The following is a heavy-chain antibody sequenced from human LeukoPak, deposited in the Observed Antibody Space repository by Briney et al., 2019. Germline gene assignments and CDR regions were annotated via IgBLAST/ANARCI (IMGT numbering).Heavy chain of an antibody. V-gene: IGHV3-30*18. Sequence: GGSLRLSCAASGFTFSSYGMHWVRQAPGKGLEWVAVISYDGSNKYYADSVKGRFTISRDNSKNTLYLQMNSLRAEDTAVYYCAKDSVRKLVMYYFDYWGQGTLVTVSS. J-gene: IGHJ4*02. D-gene: IGHD3-10*01. CDR1: GFTFSSYG. CDR2: ISYDGSNK. CDR3: AKDSVRKLVMYYFDY.